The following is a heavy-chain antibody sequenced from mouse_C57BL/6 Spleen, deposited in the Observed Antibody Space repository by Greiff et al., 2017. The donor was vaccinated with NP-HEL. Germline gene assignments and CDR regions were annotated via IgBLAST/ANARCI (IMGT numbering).Heavy chain of an antibody. V-gene: IGHV1-76*01. Sequence: VKLVESGAELVRPGASVKLSCKASGYTFTDYYINWVKQRPGQGLEWIARIYPGSGNTYYNEKFKGKATLTAEKSSSTAYMQLSSLTSEDSAVYFCAKEGGNSYAMDYWGQGTSVTVSS. CDR3: AKEGGNSYAMDY. D-gene: IGHD2-1*01. CDR1: GYTFTDYY. J-gene: IGHJ4*01. CDR2: IYPGSGNT.